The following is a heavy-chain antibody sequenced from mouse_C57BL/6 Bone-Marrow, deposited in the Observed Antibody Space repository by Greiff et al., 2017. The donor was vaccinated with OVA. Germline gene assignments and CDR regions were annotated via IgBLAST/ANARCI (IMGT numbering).Heavy chain of an antibody. CDR1: GYTFTSYW. D-gene: IGHD1-1*01. CDR3: ASYYGSRGDWYFDV. V-gene: IGHV1-74*01. Sequence: QVQLQQPGAELVKPGASVKVSCKASGYTFTSYWMHWVKQRPGQGLEWIGRIHPSDSDTNYNQKFKGKATLTVDKSSSTAYMQLSSLTSEDSAVYYCASYYGSRGDWYFDVWGTGTTVTVSS. J-gene: IGHJ1*03. CDR2: IHPSDSDT.